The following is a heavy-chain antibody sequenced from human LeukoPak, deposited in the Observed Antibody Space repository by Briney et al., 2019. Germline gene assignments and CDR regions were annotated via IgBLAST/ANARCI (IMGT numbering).Heavy chain of an antibody. D-gene: IGHD3-16*01. CDR3: ARRRRDDYVWGSYPPTTFDY. V-gene: IGHV4-34*01. Sequence: SETLSLTCAVYGGSFSGYYWSWIRQPPWKGLEWIGEINHSGSTNYNPSLKSRVTISVDTSKNQFSLKLSSVTAADTAVYYCARRRRDDYVWGSYPPTTFDYWGQGTLVTVSS. CDR2: INHSGST. CDR1: GGSFSGYY. J-gene: IGHJ4*02.